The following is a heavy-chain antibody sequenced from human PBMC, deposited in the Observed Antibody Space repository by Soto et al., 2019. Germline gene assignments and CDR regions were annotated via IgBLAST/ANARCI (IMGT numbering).Heavy chain of an antibody. J-gene: IGHJ3*02. CDR2: ISSSSSYI. CDR3: ARDRLGCLEPYNVCAFDI. V-gene: IGHV3-21*01. CDR1: GFTFSSYS. Sequence: GGSLRLSCAASGFTFSSYSMNWVRQAPGKGLEWVSSISSSSSYIYCADSVKGRFTISRDNAKNSLYLQMNSLRAEDTAVYYCARDRLGCLEPYNVCAFDIWGQGTMVTVS. D-gene: IGHD1-1*01.